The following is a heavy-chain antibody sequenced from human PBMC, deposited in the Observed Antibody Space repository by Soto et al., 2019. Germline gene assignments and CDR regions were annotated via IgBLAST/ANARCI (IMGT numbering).Heavy chain of an antibody. V-gene: IGHV3-30*18. CDR1: GFTFSSYG. J-gene: IGHJ3*02. Sequence: GGSLRLSCAASGFTFSSYGMHWVRQAPGKGLEWVAVISYDGSNKYYADSVKGRFTISRDNSKNTLYLQMNSLRAEDTAVYYCAKDGLERRAFDIWGQGTMVTVSS. CDR2: ISYDGSNK. CDR3: AKDGLERRAFDI. D-gene: IGHD1-1*01.